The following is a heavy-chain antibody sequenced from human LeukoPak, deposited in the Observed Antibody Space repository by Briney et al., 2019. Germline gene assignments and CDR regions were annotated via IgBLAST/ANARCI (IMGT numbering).Heavy chain of an antibody. CDR1: GGSISSGGYY. CDR3: ARAAVVVTAHESYGMDV. CDR2: IYYSGST. J-gene: IGHJ6*02. D-gene: IGHD2-21*02. V-gene: IGHV4-31*03. Sequence: PSETLSLTCTVSGGSISSGGYYWRWIRQHPGKGLEWIGYIYYSGSTYYNPSLKSRVTISVDTSKNQFSLKLSSVTAADTAVYYCARAAVVVTAHESYGMDVWGQGTTVTVSS.